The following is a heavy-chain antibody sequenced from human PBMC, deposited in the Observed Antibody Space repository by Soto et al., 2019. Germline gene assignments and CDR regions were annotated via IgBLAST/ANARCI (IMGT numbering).Heavy chain of an antibody. CDR1: GGSFSGYY. D-gene: IGHD3-22*01. CDR2: INHSGST. J-gene: IGHJ4*02. CDR3: ARGRGGYYHFDY. V-gene: IGHV4-34*01. Sequence: QVQLQQWGAGLLKPSETLSLTCAVYGGSFSGYYWIWIRQPPGKGLEWIGEINHSGSTNYNPSLKSRVTISVDTSKNHFSLKLSSVTAADTAVYYCARGRGGYYHFDYWGQGTLVTVSS.